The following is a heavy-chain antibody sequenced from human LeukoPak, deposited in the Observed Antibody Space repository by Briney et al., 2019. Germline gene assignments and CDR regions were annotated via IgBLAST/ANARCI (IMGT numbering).Heavy chain of an antibody. V-gene: IGHV7-4-1*02. J-gene: IGHJ4*02. Sequence: ASVKVSCKASGYIFSSFIMNWVRQAPGQGLEWMGWINTNTGNPTYAQGFTGRFVFSLDTSASTAYLQISSLKAEDTAVYYCASETYYYDSSGYRKNYYFDYWGQGTLVTVSS. D-gene: IGHD3-22*01. CDR3: ASETYYYDSSGYRKNYYFDY. CDR2: INTNTGNP. CDR1: GYIFSSFI.